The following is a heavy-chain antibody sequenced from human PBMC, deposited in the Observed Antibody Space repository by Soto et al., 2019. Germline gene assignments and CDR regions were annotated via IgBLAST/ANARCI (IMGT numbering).Heavy chain of an antibody. CDR1: GFTFSTYS. V-gene: IGHV3-21*04. CDR2: ISSSSSYI. Sequence: EVQLVESGGGLVKPGGSLRLSCAASGFTFSTYSMNWVRQAPGKGLEWVSSISSSSSYIYYAGSVKGRFTISRDNAKNPLFPQMNSLGAEDTALYYFARGRGGDLKAFDIWGQGTMVTVSS. J-gene: IGHJ3*02. D-gene: IGHD3-10*01. CDR3: ARGRGGDLKAFDI.